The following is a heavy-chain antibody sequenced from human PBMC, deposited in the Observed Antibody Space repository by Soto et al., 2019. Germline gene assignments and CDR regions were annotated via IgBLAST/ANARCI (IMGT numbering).Heavy chain of an antibody. CDR3: ARPHYDILTGSLDWFDP. CDR1: GFTFSSYW. D-gene: IGHD3-9*01. V-gene: IGHV3-7*01. CDR2: IKQDGSEK. J-gene: IGHJ5*02. Sequence: EVQLVESGGGLVQPGGSLRLSCAASGFTFSSYWMSWVRQAPGKGLEWVANIKQDGSEKYYVDSVKGRFTISRDNAKNLLYLQMNSLIAEDTAVYYCARPHYDILTGSLDWFDPWGQGTLVTVSS.